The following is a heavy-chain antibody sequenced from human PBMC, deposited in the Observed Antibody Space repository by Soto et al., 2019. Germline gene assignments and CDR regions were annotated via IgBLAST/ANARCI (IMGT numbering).Heavy chain of an antibody. V-gene: IGHV1-18*01. CDR2: ISAYNGNT. CDR1: GYTFTSYG. CDR3: ARGIVVVPAAMWVWFDP. J-gene: IGHJ5*02. D-gene: IGHD2-2*01. Sequence: GASVKVSCKASGYTFTSYGISWVRQAPGQGLEWMGWISAYNGNTNYAQKLQGRVTMTTDTSTSTAYMELRSLRSDDTAVYYCARGIVVVPAAMWVWFDPWGQGTLVTV.